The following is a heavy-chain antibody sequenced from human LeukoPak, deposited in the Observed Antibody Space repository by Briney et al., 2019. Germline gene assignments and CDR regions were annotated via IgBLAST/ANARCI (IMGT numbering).Heavy chain of an antibody. V-gene: IGHV4-39*07. CDR1: GGSISSSSYY. J-gene: IGHJ3*02. D-gene: IGHD3-16*02. CDR2: IYYSGST. CDR3: ARAKGYRLAFDI. Sequence: PSETLSLTCTVSGGSISSSSYYWGWIRQPPGKGLEWIGSIYYSGSTYYNPSLKSRVTISVDTSTNQFSLKLSSVTAADTAVYYCARAKGYRLAFDIWGQGTMVTVSS.